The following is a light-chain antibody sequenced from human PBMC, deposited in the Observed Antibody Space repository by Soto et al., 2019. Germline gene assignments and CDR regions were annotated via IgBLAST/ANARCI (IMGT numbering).Light chain of an antibody. CDR2: AAS. CDR1: QTISTY. Sequence: GDRVTITCWTSQTISTYLNWYQHKPGKAPEVLIYAASNLQSGVPSRFSGSGSGTDFTLTISSLLPEDFATYYCQQSYSTPLTFGGGTKVDIK. V-gene: IGKV1-39*01. J-gene: IGKJ4*01. CDR3: QQSYSTPLT.